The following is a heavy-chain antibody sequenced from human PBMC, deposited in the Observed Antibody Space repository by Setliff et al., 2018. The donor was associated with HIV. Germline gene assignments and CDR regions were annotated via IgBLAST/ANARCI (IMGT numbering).Heavy chain of an antibody. J-gene: IGHJ4*02. CDR3: ATTECRGADCPQMYDY. CDR2: LNYVGVT. D-gene: IGHD2-21*02. CDR1: GGSFSGSY. V-gene: IGHV4-34*01. Sequence: ETLSLTCAVHGGSFSGSYWSWIRQPPGKGLEWIGELNYVGVTNHNPSLKSRVTISVEASKRQWSLKLNSVTAADTAVYFCATTECRGADCPQMYDYWGQGILVTVS.